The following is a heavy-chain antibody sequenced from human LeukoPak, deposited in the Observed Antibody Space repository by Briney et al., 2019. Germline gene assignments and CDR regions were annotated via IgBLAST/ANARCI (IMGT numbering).Heavy chain of an antibody. CDR2: IRYDGSNK. CDR1: GFTFSSYG. V-gene: IGHV3-30*02. J-gene: IGHJ6*03. CDR3: AKDTIVGATTHYYYYMDV. Sequence: GRSLRLSCAASGFTFSSYGMHWVRQAPGKGLEWVAFIRYDGSNKYYADSVKGRFTISRDNSKNTLYLQMNSLRAEDTAVYYCAKDTIVGATTHYYYYMDVWGKGTTVTVSS. D-gene: IGHD1-26*01.